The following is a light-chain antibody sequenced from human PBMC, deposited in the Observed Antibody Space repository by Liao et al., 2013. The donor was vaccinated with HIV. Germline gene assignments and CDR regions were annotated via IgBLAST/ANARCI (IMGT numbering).Light chain of an antibody. CDR3: QVWDSSSDHPGWV. Sequence: SYELTQPPSVSVAPGKTARLTCGGNNIGTKSVHWYQQKPGQAPVLVIYYDSDRPSGIPERFSGSNSGNTATLTISRVEAGDEADYYCQVWDSSSDHPGWVFGGGTKLTVL. CDR1: NIGTKS. V-gene: IGLV3-21*04. CDR2: YDS. J-gene: IGLJ3*02.